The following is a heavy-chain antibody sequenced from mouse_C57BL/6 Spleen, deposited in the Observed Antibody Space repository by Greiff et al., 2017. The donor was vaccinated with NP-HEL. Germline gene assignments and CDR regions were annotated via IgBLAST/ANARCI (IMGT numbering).Heavy chain of an antibody. CDR3: ARGSAGWFAY. CDR2: ISDGGSYT. V-gene: IGHV5-4*03. Sequence: EVMLVESGGGLVKPGGSLKLSCAASGFTFSSYAMSWVRQTPEKRLEWVATISDGGSYTYYPDNVKGRFTISRDNAKNNLYLQMSHLKSEDTAMYYCARGSAGWFAYWGQGTLVTVSA. J-gene: IGHJ3*01. CDR1: GFTFSSYA.